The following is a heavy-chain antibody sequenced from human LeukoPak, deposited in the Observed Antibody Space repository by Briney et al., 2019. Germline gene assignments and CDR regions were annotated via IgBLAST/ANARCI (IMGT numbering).Heavy chain of an antibody. CDR3: CGDFDY. CDR2: IRYDGSNE. Sequence: GGSLRLSCAASGITFNSYGMHWVGQAPDKRLEWVAFIRYDGSNEYYVDSVKGRFTISRDNSKNTLYLQMNSLRGEDTAVYYCCGDFDYWGQGTLITVSS. CDR1: GITFNSYG. D-gene: IGHD2-21*01. V-gene: IGHV3-30*02. J-gene: IGHJ4*02.